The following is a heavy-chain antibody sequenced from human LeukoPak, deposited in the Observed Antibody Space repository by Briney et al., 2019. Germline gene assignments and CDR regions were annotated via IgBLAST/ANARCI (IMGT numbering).Heavy chain of an antibody. Sequence: SGTLSLTCAVSGGSISSSNWWSWVRQPPGKGLEWIGEVYHSGSTNYNPSLKSRVTISVDKSKNQFSLKLSSVTAADTAVYYCASTDIDSSAGDYWGQGTLVTVSS. V-gene: IGHV4-4*02. CDR1: GGSISSSNW. J-gene: IGHJ4*02. CDR2: VYHSGST. CDR3: ASTDIDSSAGDY. D-gene: IGHD5-18*01.